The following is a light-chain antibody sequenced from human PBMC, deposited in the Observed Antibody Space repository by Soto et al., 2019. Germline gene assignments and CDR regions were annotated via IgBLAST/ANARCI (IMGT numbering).Light chain of an antibody. Sequence: IQMTHSPASLSASVEDRVTITCRASQTVRTYLNWYQQKPGKAPKLLIYAASNLQSGVPSRFSGSGSGTDFTLTITSLRPEDFATYWCQQSYNTPVTCGQGTRLEIK. CDR3: QQSYNTPVT. J-gene: IGKJ5*01. CDR2: AAS. V-gene: IGKV1-39*01. CDR1: QTVRTY.